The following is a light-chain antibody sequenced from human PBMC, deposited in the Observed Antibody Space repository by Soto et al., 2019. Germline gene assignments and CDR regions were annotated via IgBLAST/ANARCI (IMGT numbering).Light chain of an antibody. CDR3: SSYTSSSPVV. CDR2: EVS. J-gene: IGLJ2*01. V-gene: IGLV2-14*01. CDR1: SSDVGGYNY. Sequence: QSVLTQPASVSGSPAQSITISCTGTSSDVGGYNYVSWYQQHPGKAPKLMIYEVSNRPSGVSNRFSGSKSGNTASLTISGLQAEDEADYYCSSYTSSSPVVFGGGTKLTVL.